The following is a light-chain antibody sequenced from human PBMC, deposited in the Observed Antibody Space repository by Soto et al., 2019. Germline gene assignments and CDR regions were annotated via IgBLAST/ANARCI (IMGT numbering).Light chain of an antibody. Sequence: QSVLTQPPSASGTPGQRVTISCSGSSSNIGSNTVNWYQRLPGTAPKLLNYNNNQRPSGVPDRFSGSKSGTSASLAISGLQSEDEADYYCAAWDDSLNRVVFGGGTKLTVL. V-gene: IGLV1-44*01. CDR2: NNN. CDR1: SSNIGSNT. J-gene: IGLJ2*01. CDR3: AAWDDSLNRVV.